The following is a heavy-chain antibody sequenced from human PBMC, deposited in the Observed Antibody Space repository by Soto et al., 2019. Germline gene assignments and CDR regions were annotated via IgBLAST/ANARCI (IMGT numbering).Heavy chain of an antibody. CDR3: AGIAAARPDDAFDI. D-gene: IGHD6-13*01. CDR2: INPNSGGT. Sequence: ASVKVSCKASGYTFTGYYMHWVRQAPGQGLEWMGWINPNSGGTNYAQKFQGRVTMTRDTSISTAYMELSRLRSDDTAVYYCAGIAAARPDDAFDIWGQGTMVTVSS. J-gene: IGHJ3*02. V-gene: IGHV1-2*02. CDR1: GYTFTGYY.